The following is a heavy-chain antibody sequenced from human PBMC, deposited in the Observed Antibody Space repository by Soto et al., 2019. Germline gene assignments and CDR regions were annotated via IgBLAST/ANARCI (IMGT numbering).Heavy chain of an antibody. Sequence: SETLSLTCAVSGGSISSSNWWSWVRQPPGKGLEWIGEIYHSGSTNYNPSLKSRVTISVDKSKNQFSLKLSSVTAADTAVYYCASVRGGYYYAMDVWGQGTTVTVS. CDR3: ASVRGGYYYAMDV. V-gene: IGHV4-4*02. D-gene: IGHD3-10*02. CDR1: GGSISSSNW. J-gene: IGHJ6*02. CDR2: IYHSGST.